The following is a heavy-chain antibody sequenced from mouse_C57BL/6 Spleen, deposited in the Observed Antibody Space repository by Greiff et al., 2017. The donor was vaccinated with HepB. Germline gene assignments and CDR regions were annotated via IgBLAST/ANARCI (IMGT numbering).Heavy chain of an antibody. J-gene: IGHJ1*03. V-gene: IGHV5-17*01. Sequence: EVMLVESGGGLVKPGGSLKLSCAASGFTFSDYGMHWVRQAPEKGLEWVAYISSGSSTIYYADTVKGRITISRDNAKNTLFLQMTSLRSEDTAMYYCARNYGSSRWYFDVWGTGTTVTVSS. CDR1: GFTFSDYG. CDR2: ISSGSSTI. D-gene: IGHD1-1*01. CDR3: ARNYGSSRWYFDV.